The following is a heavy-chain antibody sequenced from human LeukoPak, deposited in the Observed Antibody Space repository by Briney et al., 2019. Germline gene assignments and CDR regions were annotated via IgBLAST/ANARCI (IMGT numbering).Heavy chain of an antibody. Sequence: GGSLRLSCAASGFTFSSYWMSWVRQAPGKGLEWVANIKQEGSDKYYVDSVRGRFTISRDNAKNSVYLQMQSLRTEDTAVYYCARYGALDYWGQGTLVTVSS. CDR1: GFTFSSYW. CDR3: ARYGALDY. D-gene: IGHD4-17*01. V-gene: IGHV3-7*04. J-gene: IGHJ4*02. CDR2: IKQEGSDK.